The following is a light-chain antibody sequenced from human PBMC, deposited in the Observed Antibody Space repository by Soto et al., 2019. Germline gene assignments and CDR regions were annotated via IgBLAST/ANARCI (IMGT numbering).Light chain of an antibody. Sequence: QSALTQPPSASGSPGQSVTISCTGTSSDVGGYNYVSWYQQHPGKAPKLMIYEVSKRPSGVPDRFSGAKSGNTASLPVSGLQAGDEAGYYCSSYAGSNHGEFGGGTKLTVL. CDR3: SSYAGSNHGE. J-gene: IGLJ3*02. CDR1: SSDVGGYNY. V-gene: IGLV2-8*01. CDR2: EVS.